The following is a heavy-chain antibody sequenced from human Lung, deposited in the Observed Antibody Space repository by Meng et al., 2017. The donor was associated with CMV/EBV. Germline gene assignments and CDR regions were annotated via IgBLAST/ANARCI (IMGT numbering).Heavy chain of an antibody. V-gene: IGHV3-21*01. J-gene: IGHJ5*02. CDR3: ARVGPFDFWSGYSGPDSYNWFDP. D-gene: IGHD3-3*01. CDR2: ISSSSSYI. Sequence: GESLKISCAASGFTFSSYSMNWVRQAPGKGLEWVSSISSSSSYIYYADSVKGRFTISRDNAKNSPYLQMNSLRAEDTAVYYCARVGPFDFWSGYSGPDSYNWFDPWGQGTLVXVSS. CDR1: GFTFSSYS.